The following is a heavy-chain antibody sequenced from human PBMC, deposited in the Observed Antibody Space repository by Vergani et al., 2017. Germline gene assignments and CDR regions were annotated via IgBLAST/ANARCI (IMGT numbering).Heavy chain of an antibody. J-gene: IGHJ6*02. Sequence: QVQLQESGPGLVKPSQTLSLTCTVSGGSISSGDYYWSWIRQPPGKGLEWIGYIYYSGSTYYNPSLKSRVTISVDTSKNQFSLKLSSVTAAAAAVYYCAREGYMVRGVMIRWYGMDVWGQGTTVTVSS. D-gene: IGHD3-10*01. CDR2: IYYSGST. CDR1: GGSISSGDYY. V-gene: IGHV4-30-4*01. CDR3: AREGYMVRGVMIRWYGMDV.